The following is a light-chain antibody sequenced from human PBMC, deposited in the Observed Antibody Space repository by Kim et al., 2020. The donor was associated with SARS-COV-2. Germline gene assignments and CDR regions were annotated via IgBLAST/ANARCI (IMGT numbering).Light chain of an antibody. CDR3: VLYMGNGIWV. J-gene: IGLJ3*02. CDR2: STN. Sequence: QTVVTQEPSSSVSPGGTVTLTCGLTSGSVSTNYYPTWYQQTPGQAPRTLIYSTNTRSSGVPDRFSGSILGNKAALTITGAQADDESDYYCVLYMGNGIWVFGGGTQLTVL. V-gene: IGLV8-61*01. CDR1: SGSVSTNYY.